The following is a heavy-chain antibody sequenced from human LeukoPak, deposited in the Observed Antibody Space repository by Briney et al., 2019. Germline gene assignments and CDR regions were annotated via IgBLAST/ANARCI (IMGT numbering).Heavy chain of an antibody. CDR1: GGSISSGGDY. CDR3: ARWTIFGVGSFDY. J-gene: IGHJ4*02. V-gene: IGHV4-31*03. D-gene: IGHD3-3*01. CDR2: IYYSGST. Sequence: SEILSLTCTVSGGSISSGGDYWSWIRQHPGEGLEWIGSIYYSGSTYYNPSLKSRLTISVGTSKNQFSLKLTSVTAADTAVYYCARWTIFGVGSFDYWGQGSLVTVSS.